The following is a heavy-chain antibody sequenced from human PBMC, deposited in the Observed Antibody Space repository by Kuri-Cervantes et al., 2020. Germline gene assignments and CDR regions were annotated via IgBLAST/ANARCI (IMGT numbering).Heavy chain of an antibody. CDR3: ARGVTIPGDAFDI. V-gene: IGHV4-38-2*01. Sequence: SQTLSLICAVSGYSISSGYYWGWIRQPPGKGLEWIGSIDRSGSTYYNPSLKSRVTISVDTSKNQFSLKLSSVTAADTAVYYCARGVTIPGDAFDIWGQGTMVTVSS. CDR2: IDRSGST. CDR1: GYSISSGYY. D-gene: IGHD3-9*01. J-gene: IGHJ3*02.